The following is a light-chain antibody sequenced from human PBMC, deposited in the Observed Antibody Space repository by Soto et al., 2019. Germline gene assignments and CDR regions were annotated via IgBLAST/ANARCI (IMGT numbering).Light chain of an antibody. CDR2: GAS. J-gene: IGKJ1*01. CDR1: QSGSSN. CDR3: QQYNNGPRWT. Sequence: RGMTQYPSTLTVSPVERASLSCRASQSGSSNLAWYQQQPGQAPRRLIYGASTRATGIPARVSGSGSGTEYTLTIISRQSADFAVFYCQQYNNGPRWTFGQGTKVDIK. V-gene: IGKV3-15*01.